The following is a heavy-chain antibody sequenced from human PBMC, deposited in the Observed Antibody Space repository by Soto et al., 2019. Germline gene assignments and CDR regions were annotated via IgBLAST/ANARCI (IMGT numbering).Heavy chain of an antibody. CDR1: GYTFTSYD. Sequence: QVQLVQSGAEVKKPGASVKVSCKASGYTFTSYDINWVRQATGQGLEWMGWMNPNSGNTGYAQEFQGRVTMTRNTSISTAYMELSSLRSEDTAVYYCARVGWTTVTTGWFDPWAREPWSPSPQ. CDR2: MNPNSGNT. J-gene: IGHJ5*02. D-gene: IGHD4-17*01. V-gene: IGHV1-8*01. CDR3: ARVGWTTVTTGWFDP.